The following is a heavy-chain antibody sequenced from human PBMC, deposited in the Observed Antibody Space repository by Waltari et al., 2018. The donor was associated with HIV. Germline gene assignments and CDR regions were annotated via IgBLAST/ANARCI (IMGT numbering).Heavy chain of an antibody. D-gene: IGHD3-10*01. CDR2: IVSNDEK. J-gene: IGHJ4*02. V-gene: IGHV2-26*01. Sequence: QVTLKEAGHVLVKPTETLTLTCTVSGISLSNARMGVSWIRQPPGKALEWLAHIVSNDEKSYSTPPKGMLTISKDTSTSQVGPTMTNMDPVATATYYCARTPRGYGSVRKHGGYYFDYWGQGTLVTVSS. CDR1: GISLSNARMG. CDR3: ARTPRGYGSVRKHGGYYFDY.